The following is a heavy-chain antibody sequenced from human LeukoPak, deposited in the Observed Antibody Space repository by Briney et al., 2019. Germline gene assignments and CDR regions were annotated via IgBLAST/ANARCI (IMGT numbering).Heavy chain of an antibody. D-gene: IGHD3-22*01. CDR1: GYTFTDSY. CDR3: ATSSYYDSSGYYNSRIFDY. Sequence: ASVKVSCKASGYTFTDSYMHWVRQAPGQGLEWMGGFDPEDGETIYAQKFQGRVTMTEDTSTDTAYMELSSLRSEDTAVYYCATSSYYDSSGYYNSRIFDYWGQGTLVTVSS. V-gene: IGHV1-24*01. CDR2: FDPEDGET. J-gene: IGHJ4*02.